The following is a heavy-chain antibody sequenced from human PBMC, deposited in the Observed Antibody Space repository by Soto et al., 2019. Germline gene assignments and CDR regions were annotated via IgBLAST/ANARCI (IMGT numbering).Heavy chain of an antibody. CDR2: TYYRSKWYN. V-gene: IGHV6-1*01. D-gene: IGHD3-10*01. CDR3: ARALLWFGELFETIDY. J-gene: IGHJ4*02. Sequence: SQTLPLTCAISGDSVSSNSAAWNWIRQSPSRGLEWLGRTYYRSKWYNDYAVSVKSRITINPDTSKNQFSLQLNSVTPEDTAVYYCARALLWFGELFETIDYWGQGTLVTVSS. CDR1: GDSVSSNSAA.